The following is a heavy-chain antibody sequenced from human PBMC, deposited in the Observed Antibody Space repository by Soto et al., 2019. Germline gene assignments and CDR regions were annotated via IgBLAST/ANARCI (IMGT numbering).Heavy chain of an antibody. Sequence: GASVKVSCKASGYTFTSYAMHWVRQAPGQGLEWMGWINPNSGGTNYAQKFQGWVTMTRDTSISTAYMELSRLRSEDTAVYYCARGLSSSRAYFDYWGQGTLVNVS. J-gene: IGHJ4*02. CDR3: ARGLSSSRAYFDY. CDR1: GYTFTSYA. D-gene: IGHD6-13*01. CDR2: INPNSGGT. V-gene: IGHV1-2*04.